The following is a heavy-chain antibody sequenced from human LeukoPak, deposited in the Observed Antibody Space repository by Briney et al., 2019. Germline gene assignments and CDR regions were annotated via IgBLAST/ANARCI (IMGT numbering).Heavy chain of an antibody. CDR2: ISDSGGST. Sequence: GGSLRLSCAASGFIFSNYAMTWVRQAPGKGLEWVSVISDSGGSTYYACSVKGRFTISRDNSKNTLYLQMNSLRAEDTAVYYCAKGTSNNCYSAMDVWGQGTTVTVS. D-gene: IGHD2/OR15-2a*01. CDR3: AKGTSNNCYSAMDV. CDR1: GFIFSNYA. J-gene: IGHJ6*02. V-gene: IGHV3-23*01.